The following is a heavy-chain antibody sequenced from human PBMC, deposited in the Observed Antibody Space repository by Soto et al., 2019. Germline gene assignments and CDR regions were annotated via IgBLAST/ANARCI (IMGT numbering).Heavy chain of an antibody. V-gene: IGHV1-3*01. J-gene: IGHJ4*02. CDR1: GYTFTNYP. CDR2: INSGDGNT. CDR3: ASVHCVGECYIDY. Sequence: QVQLVQSGAEVKEPGASLKVSCKASGYTFTNYPMHWVRQAPGQRLEWLGWINSGDGNTKCSQKFQGRVTIARDTSAGIISMELSRLTLEDTAVYYCASVHCVGECYIDYWGQGTLVTVSS. D-gene: IGHD2-21*01.